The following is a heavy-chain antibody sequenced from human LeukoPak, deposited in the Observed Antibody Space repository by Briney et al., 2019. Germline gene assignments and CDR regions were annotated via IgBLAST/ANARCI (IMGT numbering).Heavy chain of an antibody. CDR3: ARVGTWELQRAFDY. Sequence: GGSLRLSCAASGFMFSDYWMTWVRQVPGTGLEWVANINRHGNEVHYVDSVKGRFTISRDNAKNSLYLHLDSLRVEDTAVYYCARVGTWELQRAFDYWGQGTLVTVSS. D-gene: IGHD1-1*01. J-gene: IGHJ4*02. CDR2: INRHGNEV. CDR1: GFMFSDYW. V-gene: IGHV3-7*01.